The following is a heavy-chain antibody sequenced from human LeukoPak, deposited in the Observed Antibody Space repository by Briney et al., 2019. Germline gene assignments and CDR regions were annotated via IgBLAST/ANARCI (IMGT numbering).Heavy chain of an antibody. D-gene: IGHD6-13*01. V-gene: IGHV3-74*01. J-gene: IGHJ4*02. CDR2: INSDGSST. CDR1: GFTVSSNY. CDR3: ARWAATGDFDY. Sequence: GGSLRLSCAASGFTVSSNYMSWVRQAPGKGLVWVSRINSDGSSTSYADSVKGRFTISRDNAKNTVYLQMNSLRAEDTAVYYCARWAATGDFDYWGQGTLVTVPS.